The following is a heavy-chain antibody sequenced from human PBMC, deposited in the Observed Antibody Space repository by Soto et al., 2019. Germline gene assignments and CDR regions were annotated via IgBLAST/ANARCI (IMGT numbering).Heavy chain of an antibody. J-gene: IGHJ6*02. V-gene: IGHV3-33*01. Sequence: QGQLVESGGGVVQSGRSLRLSCVASGFTFSYHGIHWGRQAPGKGLEWVAVIWYDGGNKYYADSVKGRFSVSRDNSKNTVDLHMNSLRAEDTAVYYCARGVHGGGSFHYGMDVWGQGTTVTVSS. CDR1: GFTFSYHG. CDR3: ARGVHGGGSFHYGMDV. CDR2: IWYDGGNK. D-gene: IGHD6-25*01.